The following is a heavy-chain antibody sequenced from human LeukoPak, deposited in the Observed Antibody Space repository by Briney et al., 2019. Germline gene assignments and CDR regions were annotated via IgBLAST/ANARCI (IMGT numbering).Heavy chain of an antibody. CDR3: ARRNYDYVWGSYRYYFDY. J-gene: IGHJ4*02. V-gene: IGHV4-38-2*02. CDR2: IYYSGST. Sequence: SSETLSLTCTVSGSSISSGYYWGWIRQPPGKGLEWIGSIYYSGSTNYNPSLKSRVTISVDTSKNQFSLKLSSVTAADTAVYYCARRNYDYVWGSYRYYFDYWGQGTLVTVSS. CDR1: GSSISSGYY. D-gene: IGHD3-16*02.